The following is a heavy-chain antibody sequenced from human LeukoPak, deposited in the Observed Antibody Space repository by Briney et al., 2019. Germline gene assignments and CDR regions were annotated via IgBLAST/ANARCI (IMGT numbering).Heavy chain of an antibody. J-gene: IGHJ5*02. V-gene: IGHV4-34*01. Sequence: PSETLSLTCAVYGGSFSGYYWSWIRQPPGKGLEWIGEINHSGSTNYNPSLKSRVTISVDTSKNQFSLKLSSVTAADTAVYYCARRKYSYANSRFDPWGQGTLVTVSS. CDR2: INHSGST. CDR1: GGSFSGYY. D-gene: IGHD5-18*01. CDR3: ARRKYSYANSRFDP.